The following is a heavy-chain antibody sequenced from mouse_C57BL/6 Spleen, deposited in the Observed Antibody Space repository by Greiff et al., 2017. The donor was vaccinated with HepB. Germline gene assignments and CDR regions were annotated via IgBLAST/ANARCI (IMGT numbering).Heavy chain of an antibody. Sequence: VQRVESGAELVKPGASVKLSCKASGYTFTEYTIHWVKQRSGQGLEWIGWFYPGSGSIKYNEKFKDKATLTADKSSSTVYMELSRLTSEDSAVYFYARHGGRYGYGDYYFDYWGQGTTLTVSS. V-gene: IGHV1-62-2*01. CDR1: GYTFTEYT. CDR3: ARHGGRYGYGDYYFDY. CDR2: FYPGSGSI. D-gene: IGHD2-2*01. J-gene: IGHJ2*01.